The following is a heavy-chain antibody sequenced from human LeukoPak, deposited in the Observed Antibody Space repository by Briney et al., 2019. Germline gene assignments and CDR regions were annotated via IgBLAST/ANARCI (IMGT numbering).Heavy chain of an antibody. CDR3: ASSRMAAVAGTGEFDY. Sequence: PSETLSLTCAVYGGSFSGYYWSWIRQPPGKGLEWIGEINHSGSTNYNPSLKSRVTISVDTSMNQFSLKLSSVTAADTAVYYCASSRMAAVAGTGEFDYWGQGTLVTVSS. CDR2: INHSGST. V-gene: IGHV4-34*01. D-gene: IGHD6-19*01. CDR1: GGSFSGYY. J-gene: IGHJ4*02.